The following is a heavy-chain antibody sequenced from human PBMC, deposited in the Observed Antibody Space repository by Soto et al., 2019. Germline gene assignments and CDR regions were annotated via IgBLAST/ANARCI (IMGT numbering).Heavy chain of an antibody. CDR1: GFTFSNSA. CDR2: ISGSGGST. CDR3: AKETWEAQSYNGMVV. Sequence: GGSLRLSCGASGFTFSNSAMSWVRQAPGKGLEWVSVISGSGGSTKYADSVKGRFTISRDNSKNTLFLQMNSLRAEDTALYYCAKETWEAQSYNGMVVWGQGTTVNVSS. V-gene: IGHV3-23*01. J-gene: IGHJ6*02. D-gene: IGHD1-26*01.